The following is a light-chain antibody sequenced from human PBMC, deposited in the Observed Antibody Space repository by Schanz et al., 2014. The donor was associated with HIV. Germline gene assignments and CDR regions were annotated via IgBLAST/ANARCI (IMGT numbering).Light chain of an antibody. CDR2: NRY. Sequence: VLTQPPSASGTPGQRVTISCSVSRSNIGSNAVNWFQQLPGTAPKLLIYNRYHRPSGVPDRFSGSGSGASASLAISGLQSEDEADYYCATWVDSLNGWVFGGGTKLTVL. J-gene: IGLJ3*02. CDR1: RSNIGSNA. V-gene: IGLV1-44*01. CDR3: ATWVDSLNGWV.